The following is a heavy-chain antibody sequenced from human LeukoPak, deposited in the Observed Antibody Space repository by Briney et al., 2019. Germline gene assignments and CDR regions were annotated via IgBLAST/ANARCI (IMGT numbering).Heavy chain of an antibody. V-gene: IGHV4-34*01. CDR3: ARVKPRYYGSGSYPDY. J-gene: IGHJ4*02. CDR2: INHSGST. CDR1: GFTVSSNY. Sequence: GSLRLSCAASGFTVSSNYMSWIRQPPGKGLEWIGEINHSGSTNYNPSLKSRVTISVDTSKNQFSLKLSSVTAADTAVYYCARVKPRYYGSGSYPDYWGQGTLVTVSS. D-gene: IGHD3-10*01.